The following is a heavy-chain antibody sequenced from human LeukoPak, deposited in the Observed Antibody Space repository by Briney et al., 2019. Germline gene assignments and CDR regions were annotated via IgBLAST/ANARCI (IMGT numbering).Heavy chain of an antibody. CDR2: ISSTATI. J-gene: IGHJ5*01. D-gene: IGHD5-12*01. V-gene: IGHV3-48*04. Sequence: PGGSLRLSCAASGFTFSSYSMNWVRQAPGKGLEWVSYISSTATIYHADFLKGRFTISRDNAKNSLYLQMNSLRAEDTAVYYCARVGSHRNSGYDSWGQGTLVTVSS. CDR1: GFTFSSYS. CDR3: ARVGSHRNSGYDS.